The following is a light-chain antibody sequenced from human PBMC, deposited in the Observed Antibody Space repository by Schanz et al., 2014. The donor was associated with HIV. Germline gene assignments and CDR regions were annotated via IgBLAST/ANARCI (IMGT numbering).Light chain of an antibody. CDR1: QTISSE. Sequence: DIQMTQSPSTLSASVGDRVSMTCRSSQTISSELAWYQQKPGKAPNLLIYQASILETGVPSRFSGSGSGTEFTLTISSLQPDDFATYYCQQCVTYPYTFGQGTKLDIK. J-gene: IGKJ2*01. V-gene: IGKV1-5*03. CDR2: QAS. CDR3: QQCVTYPYT.